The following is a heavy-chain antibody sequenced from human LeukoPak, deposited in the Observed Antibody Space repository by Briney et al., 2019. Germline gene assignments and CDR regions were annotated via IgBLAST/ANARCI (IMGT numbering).Heavy chain of an antibody. CDR2: IKRDGSEN. J-gene: IGHJ4*02. CDR1: GFTFSNYW. V-gene: IGHV3-7*01. CDR3: ARDGGYGGDY. D-gene: IGHD2-15*01. Sequence: GGSLRLSCAASGFTFSNYWMTWVRQAPGKGLEWVANIKRDGSENNNVESVKGRFTISRDNAKKSLYLQMNSLRAEDTAVYYCARDGGYGGDYWGQGTRVTVSS.